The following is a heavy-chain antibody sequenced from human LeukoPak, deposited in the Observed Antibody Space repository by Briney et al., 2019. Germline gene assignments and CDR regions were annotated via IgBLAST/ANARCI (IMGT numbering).Heavy chain of an antibody. CDR3: AKRTPGYEIN. V-gene: IGHV3-30*18. Sequence: GGSLRLSCAASGFTFSSYGMRWVRQAPGKGLEWVAVISYDGSNKYYADSVKGRFTISRDNSKNTLYLQMNSLRAEDTAVYYCAKRTPGYEINWGQGTLVTVSS. D-gene: IGHD4-23*01. CDR2: ISYDGSNK. J-gene: IGHJ4*02. CDR1: GFTFSSYG.